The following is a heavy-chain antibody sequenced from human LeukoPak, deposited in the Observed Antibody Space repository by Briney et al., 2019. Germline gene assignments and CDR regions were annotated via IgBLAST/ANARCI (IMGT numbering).Heavy chain of an antibody. Sequence: GGSLRLSCAASGFTFSSYGMHWVRQAPGKGLEWVAFIRCDGSNKYYADSVKGRFTISRDNSKNTLYLQMNSLRAEDTAVYYCARGGYYDSSVVYWGQGTLVTVSS. V-gene: IGHV3-30*02. CDR1: GFTFSSYG. D-gene: IGHD3-22*01. CDR2: IRCDGSNK. CDR3: ARGGYYDSSVVY. J-gene: IGHJ4*02.